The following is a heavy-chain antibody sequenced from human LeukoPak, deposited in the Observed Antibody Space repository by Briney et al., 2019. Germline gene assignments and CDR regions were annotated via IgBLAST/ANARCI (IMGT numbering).Heavy chain of an antibody. V-gene: IGHV1-18*01. D-gene: IGHD3-9*01. CDR1: GYTFTSYG. CDR2: ISAYNGNT. CDR3: ARDNFDWLPVEPPLNWFDP. J-gene: IGHJ5*02. Sequence: ASVKASCKASGYTFTSYGISWVRQAPGQGLEWMGWISAYNGNTNYAQKLQGRVTMTTDTSTSTAYMELRSLRSDDTAVYYCARDNFDWLPVEPPLNWFDPWGQGTLVTVSS.